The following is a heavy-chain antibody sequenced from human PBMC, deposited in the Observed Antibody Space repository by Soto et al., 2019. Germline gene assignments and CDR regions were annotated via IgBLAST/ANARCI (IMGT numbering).Heavy chain of an antibody. D-gene: IGHD6-13*01. CDR1: GGSISSGDYY. CDR2: IYYSGST. V-gene: IGHV4-30-4*01. Sequence: SETLSLTCTVSGGSISSGDYYWSWIRQPPGKGLEWIGSIYYSGSTYYNPSLKSRVTISVDTSKNQFSLKLNPVTAADTAVYYCASRHSSPYFDYWGQGSLVTVSS. J-gene: IGHJ4*02. CDR3: ASRHSSPYFDY.